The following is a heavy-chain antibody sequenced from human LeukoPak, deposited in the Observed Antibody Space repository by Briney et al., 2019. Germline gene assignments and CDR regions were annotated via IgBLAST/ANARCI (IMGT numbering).Heavy chain of an antibody. D-gene: IGHD3-22*01. V-gene: IGHV1-2*02. CDR3: ARDYYDSSGYYYPKDY. CDR1: GYTFTGYY. J-gene: IGHJ4*02. Sequence: ASVKVSCKASGYTFTGYYMHWVRQAPGQGLEWMGWINPNSGGTNYAQKFQGRVTMTRDTSISTAYMELSRLRSDDTAVYYCARDYYDSSGYYYPKDYWGQGTLATVSS. CDR2: INPNSGGT.